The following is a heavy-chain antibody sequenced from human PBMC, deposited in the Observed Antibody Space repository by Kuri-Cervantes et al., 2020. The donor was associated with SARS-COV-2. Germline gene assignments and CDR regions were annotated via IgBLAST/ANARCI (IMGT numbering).Heavy chain of an antibody. Sequence: SQTLSLTCAISGDSVSSNSAAWNWIRQSPSRGLEWLGRTYYRSKWYNDYAVSVKSRITINPDTSKNQFSLQLNSVTPEDTAVYYCARDSPGYSYGFSNVYFDYWAQGTLVTVSS. CDR1: GDSVSSNSAA. J-gene: IGHJ4*02. CDR2: TYYRSKWYN. CDR3: ARDSPGYSYGFSNVYFDY. D-gene: IGHD5-18*01. V-gene: IGHV6-1*01.